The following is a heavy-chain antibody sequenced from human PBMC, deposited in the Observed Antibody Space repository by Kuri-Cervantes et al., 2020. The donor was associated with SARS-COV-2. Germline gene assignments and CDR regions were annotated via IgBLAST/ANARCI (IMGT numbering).Heavy chain of an antibody. D-gene: IGHD2-15*01. CDR1: GFTFDDYA. CDR3: AKESWYEDSRLGYFDL. V-gene: IGHV3-9*01. Sequence: SLKISCAASGFTFDDYAMHWVRQAPGKGLEWVSGISWNSGSIGYADSVKGRFTISRDNAKNSLYLQMSSLRAGDTALYYCAKESWYEDSRLGYFDLWGRGTLVTVSS. J-gene: IGHJ2*01. CDR2: ISWNSGSI.